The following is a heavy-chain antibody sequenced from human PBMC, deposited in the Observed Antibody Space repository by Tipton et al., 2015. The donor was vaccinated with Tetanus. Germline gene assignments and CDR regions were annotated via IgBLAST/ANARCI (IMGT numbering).Heavy chain of an antibody. CDR1: GGSINPYY. CDR3: ARDHRLSASYAGWFDP. D-gene: IGHD1-26*01. V-gene: IGHV4-59*01. Sequence: TLSLTCTVSGGSINPYYWNWIRQPPGKGLEWIGNVYSSGSTYYNPSLKGRVTISVDTSTTQFSLRLNSVTAADTAIYYCARDHRLSASYAGWFDPWGQGTLVTVSS. CDR2: VYSSGST. J-gene: IGHJ5*02.